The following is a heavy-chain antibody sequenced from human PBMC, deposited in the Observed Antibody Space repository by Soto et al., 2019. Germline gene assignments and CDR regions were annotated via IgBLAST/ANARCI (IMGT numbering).Heavy chain of an antibody. V-gene: IGHV4-34*01. J-gene: IGHJ4*02. CDR1: GGSFIGYY. D-gene: IGHD3-22*01. CDR3: ARGVTYCDSSGYQTAFDY. CDR2: INHSGST. Sequence: SETLSLTCAVYGGSFIGYYWSWIRQPPGKGLEWIGEINHSGSTNYNPSLKSRVTISVDTSKNQFSLKLSSVTAADTAVYYCARGVTYCDSSGYQTAFDYWGQGTLVSVSS.